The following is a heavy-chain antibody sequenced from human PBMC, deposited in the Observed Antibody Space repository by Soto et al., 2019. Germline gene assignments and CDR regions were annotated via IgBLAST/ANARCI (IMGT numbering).Heavy chain of an antibody. CDR3: ARTTYYDILTGYEIDY. V-gene: IGHV5-51*01. D-gene: IGHD3-9*01. J-gene: IGHJ4*02. CDR1: GYSFTSYW. CDR2: IYPGDSDT. Sequence: GESLKISCKGSGYSFTSYWIGWVRQMPGKGLEWMGIIYPGDSDTRYSPSFQGQVTISADKSISTAYLQWSSLKASDTAMYYCARTTYYDILTGYEIDYWGQGTLVTVSS.